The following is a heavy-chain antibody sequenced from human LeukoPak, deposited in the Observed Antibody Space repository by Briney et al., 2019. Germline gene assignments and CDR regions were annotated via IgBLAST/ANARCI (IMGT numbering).Heavy chain of an antibody. J-gene: IGHJ4*02. CDR3: VKEGYNYGFFDS. D-gene: IGHD5-18*01. Sequence: GGSLRLSCAASGFTFSSYGMHWVRQAPGKGLEWVSAISGSGGSTDYADSVKGRFTISRDNSKNTLSLQMNSLRAEDTAVYFCVKEGYNYGFFDSWGQGTLVTVSS. CDR2: ISGSGGST. CDR1: GFTFSSYG. V-gene: IGHV3-23*01.